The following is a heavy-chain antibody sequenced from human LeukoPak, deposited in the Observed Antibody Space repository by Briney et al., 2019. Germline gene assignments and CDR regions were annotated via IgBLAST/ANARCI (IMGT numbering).Heavy chain of an antibody. CDR3: ARDSSGYYYGSDTSGGAFGI. J-gene: IGHJ3*02. D-gene: IGHD3-10*01. CDR2: ISYDGSNK. Sequence: RGSLRLSCAASGFTFSSYAMHWVRQAPGKGLEWVAVISYDGSNKYYADSVKGRFTISRDNPKNTLYLQMNSLRAEDTAVYYCARDSSGYYYGSDTSGGAFGIWGQGTMVTVSS. V-gene: IGHV3-30-3*01. CDR1: GFTFSSYA.